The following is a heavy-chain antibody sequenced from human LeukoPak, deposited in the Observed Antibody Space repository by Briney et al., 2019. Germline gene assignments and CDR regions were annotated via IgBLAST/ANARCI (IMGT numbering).Heavy chain of an antibody. CDR2: IKEDGSEK. CDR3: AREALN. V-gene: IGHV3-7*01. Sequence: GGSLRLSCVASGFTFSSNWMSWVRQAPGKGLEWVANIKEDGSEKYYVDSVKGRFTISRDNAKNSLYLQMNSLRAEDTAVYYCAREALNWGQGTLVTVSS. J-gene: IGHJ4*02. CDR1: GFTFSSNW.